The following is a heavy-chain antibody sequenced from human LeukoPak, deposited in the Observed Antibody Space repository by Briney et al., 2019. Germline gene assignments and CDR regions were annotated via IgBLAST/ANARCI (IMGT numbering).Heavy chain of an antibody. CDR2: ISYDGSNK. J-gene: IGHJ4*02. V-gene: IGHV3-30*03. Sequence: QPGRSLRLSCAASGFTFSSHGMHWVRQAPGKGLEWVAVISYDGSNKYYADSVKGRFTISRDNSKNTLYLQMNSLRAEDTAVYYCAVHPHGQQLALGYFDYWGQGTLVTVSS. CDR1: GFTFSSHG. CDR3: AVHPHGQQLALGYFDY. D-gene: IGHD6-13*01.